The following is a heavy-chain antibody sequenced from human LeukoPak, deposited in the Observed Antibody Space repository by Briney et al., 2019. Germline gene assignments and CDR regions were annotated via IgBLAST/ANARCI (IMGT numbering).Heavy chain of an antibody. Sequence: GASVKVSCKASGYTFSSYYMHWVRQAPGQGLEWMGIINPNGGSTNYAQKFQDRVTMSRDTSTSTVYMELSSLRSEDTAVYYCARAADYGDYRNWFDPWGQGTLVTVSS. D-gene: IGHD4-17*01. V-gene: IGHV1-46*01. CDR1: GYTFSSYY. CDR2: INPNGGST. J-gene: IGHJ5*02. CDR3: ARAADYGDYRNWFDP.